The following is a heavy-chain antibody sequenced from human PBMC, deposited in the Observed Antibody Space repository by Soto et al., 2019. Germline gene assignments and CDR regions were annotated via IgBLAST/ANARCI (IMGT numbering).Heavy chain of an antibody. V-gene: IGHV5-51*01. CDR1: GYSFSTSW. CDR2: IYPSDSDT. CDR3: ATRAEYYDFWSGYYGA. J-gene: IGHJ5*02. D-gene: IGHD3-3*01. Sequence: PRGSLKISCKGSGYSFSTSWIGWVRQMSGKGLERMGTIYPSDSDTRYSPSFQGQVIISADKSTSTAYLQWRSLKASDTAMYYCATRAEYYDFWSGYYGAWGQGTLVTVSS.